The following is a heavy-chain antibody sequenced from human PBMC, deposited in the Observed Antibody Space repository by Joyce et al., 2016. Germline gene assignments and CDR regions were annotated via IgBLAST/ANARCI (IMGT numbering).Heavy chain of an antibody. CDR1: CFTFDDYT. V-gene: IGHV3-43*01. CDR2: ISWDGSST. CDR3: AKDRGGFGVVISSYLDY. Sequence: EVQLVASGGVVVQPGGSLRPSCAASCFTFDDYTMHWVRQAPGKGLEWVSLISWDGSSTYYAGSVKCRFTISRDNSKNSLYLQRNSLRTEDTALYYCAKDRGGFGVVISSYLDYWGQGTLVTVSS. J-gene: IGHJ4*02. D-gene: IGHD3-3*01.